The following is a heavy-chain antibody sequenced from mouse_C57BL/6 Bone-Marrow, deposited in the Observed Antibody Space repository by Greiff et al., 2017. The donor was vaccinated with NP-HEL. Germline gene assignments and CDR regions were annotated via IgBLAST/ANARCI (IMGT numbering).Heavy chain of an antibody. CDR3: TREEITTVVATNYAMDY. J-gene: IGHJ4*01. V-gene: IGHV5-9-1*02. D-gene: IGHD1-1*01. Sequence: EVMLVESGEGLVKPGGSLKLSCAASGFTFSSYAMSWVRQTPEKRLEWVAYISSGGDYIYYADTVEGRFTISRDNARNTLYLQMSSLKSEDTAMYYCTREEITTVVATNYAMDYWGQGTSVTVSS. CDR2: ISSGGDYI. CDR1: GFTFSSYA.